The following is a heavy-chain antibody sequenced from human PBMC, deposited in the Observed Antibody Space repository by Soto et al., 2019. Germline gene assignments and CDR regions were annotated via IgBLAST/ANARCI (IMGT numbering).Heavy chain of an antibody. Sequence: GGSLRLSWAASGFTFSSYSMNWVRQAPGKGLEWVSSISSSSSYIYYADSVKGRFTISRDNAKNSLYLQMNSLRAEDTAVYYCARDPFPYYYDSSGYYFFDSWGQGTLVISPQ. J-gene: IGHJ4*02. CDR3: ARDPFPYYYDSSGYYFFDS. D-gene: IGHD3-22*01. V-gene: IGHV3-21*01. CDR1: GFTFSSYS. CDR2: ISSSSSYI.